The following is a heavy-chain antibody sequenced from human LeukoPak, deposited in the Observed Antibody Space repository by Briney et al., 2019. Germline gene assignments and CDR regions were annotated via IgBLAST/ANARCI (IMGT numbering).Heavy chain of an antibody. CDR2: INPNSGGT. CDR1: GYTFTGYY. V-gene: IGHV1-2*04. J-gene: IGHJ6*03. D-gene: IGHD2-2*01. Sequence: ASVTVSCKASGYTFTGYYMHWVRQAPGQGLEWMGWINPNSGGTNYAQKFQGWVTMTRDTSISTAYMELSRLRSDDTAVYYCARDCSSTSSYYYYYMDVWGKGTTVTVSS. CDR3: ARDCSSTSSYYYYYMDV.